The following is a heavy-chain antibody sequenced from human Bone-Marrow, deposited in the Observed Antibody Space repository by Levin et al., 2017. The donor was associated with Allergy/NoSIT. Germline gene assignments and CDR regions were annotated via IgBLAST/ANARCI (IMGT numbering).Heavy chain of an antibody. CDR1: GFTFSSYG. V-gene: IGHV3-30*18. CDR2: ISYDESYK. Sequence: GGSLRLSCAASGFTFSSYGMHWVRQAPGKGLEWVAVISYDESYKNYADSVKGRFTISRDNSRNTLYLEMNSLRAEDTATYYCAKNKGYSYVHDALNSWGQGTMVTVSS. CDR3: AKNKGYSYVHDALNS. D-gene: IGHD5-18*01. J-gene: IGHJ3*02.